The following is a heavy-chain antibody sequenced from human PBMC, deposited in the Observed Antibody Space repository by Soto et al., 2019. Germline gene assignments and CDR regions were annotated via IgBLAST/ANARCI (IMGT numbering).Heavy chain of an antibody. V-gene: IGHV1-69*13. J-gene: IGHJ6*02. CDR3: AREDSCSGGSCYPGDYYYYGMDV. CDR2: IIPIFGTA. CDR1: GGTFSSYA. Sequence: ASVKVSCKASGGTFSSYAISWVRQAPGQGLEWMGGIIPIFGTANYAQKFQGRVTITADESTSTAYMELSSLRSDDTAVYYCAREDSCSGGSCYPGDYYYYGMDVWGQGTTVTVSS. D-gene: IGHD2-15*01.